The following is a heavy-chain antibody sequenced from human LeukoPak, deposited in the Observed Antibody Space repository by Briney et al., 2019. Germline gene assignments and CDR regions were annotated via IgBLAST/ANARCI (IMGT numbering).Heavy chain of an antibody. V-gene: IGHV4-59*08. Sequence: PSETLSLTCTVSGGSIRSYYWNWIRQPPGKGLEWIGYIYYSGSTNYNPSLKSRVAISVDTSKNQFSLKLSSVTAADTAVYYCARGRNLEWFDYWGQGTLVTVSS. CDR3: ARGRNLEWFDY. CDR1: GGSIRSYY. D-gene: IGHD3-3*01. J-gene: IGHJ5*01. CDR2: IYYSGST.